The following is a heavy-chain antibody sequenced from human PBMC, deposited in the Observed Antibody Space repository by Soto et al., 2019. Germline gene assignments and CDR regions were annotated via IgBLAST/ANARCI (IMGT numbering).Heavy chain of an antibody. CDR3: AKDGASGSYPPYYYFGMDV. D-gene: IGHD1-26*01. V-gene: IGHV3-23*01. Sequence: GGSLRLSCAASGFTFSSYTMSWVRQAPGKGLEWVSTISGSGGNAYYADSVKGRFSISRDNSKNTLRLQMNSLRADDTAVYYCAKDGASGSYPPYYYFGMDVWGQGTTVTVS. J-gene: IGHJ6*02. CDR1: GFTFSSYT. CDR2: ISGSGGNA.